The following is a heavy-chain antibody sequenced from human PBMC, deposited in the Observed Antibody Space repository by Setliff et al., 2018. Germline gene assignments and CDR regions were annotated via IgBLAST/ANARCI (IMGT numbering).Heavy chain of an antibody. J-gene: IGHJ5*02. CDR1: GGSINNYY. V-gene: IGHV4-59*01. CDR2: ISYSGKT. CDR3: ARDGDYFGSGNRFDP. Sequence: SETLSLTCTVSGGSINNYYWSWVRQPPGKGLEWLGYISYSGKTNYNPSLKSRVTMSVDTSKNQFSLKVDSVTAADTAMYYCARDGDYFGSGNRFDPWGQETLVTVSS. D-gene: IGHD3-10*01.